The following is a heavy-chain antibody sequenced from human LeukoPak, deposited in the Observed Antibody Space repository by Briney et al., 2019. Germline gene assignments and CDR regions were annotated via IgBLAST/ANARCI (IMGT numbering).Heavy chain of an antibody. CDR1: GGSFSGYY. V-gene: IGHV4-34*01. J-gene: IGHJ3*02. CDR3: ARDPYGDDAFDI. D-gene: IGHD4-17*01. Sequence: SETLSLTCAVYGGSFSGYYWSWIRQPPGKGLEWIGEINHSGSTNYNPSLKSRVTISVDTSKNQFSLKLSSVTAADTAVYYCARDPYGDDAFDIWGQGTMVTVSS. CDR2: INHSGST.